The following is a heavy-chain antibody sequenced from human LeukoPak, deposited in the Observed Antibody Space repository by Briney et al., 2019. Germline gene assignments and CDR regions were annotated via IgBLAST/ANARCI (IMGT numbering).Heavy chain of an antibody. Sequence: GGSLRLSCAASGFTFSNYWMSWVRQAPGKGLEWVANIKEDGTEKYYVDSVKGRFTISRDNAKNSLYLQMASLRAEDTAVYYCAKYYYISGTYQAFGYWGQGTLVTVSS. D-gene: IGHD3-10*01. CDR3: AKYYYISGTYQAFGY. CDR1: GFTFSNYW. CDR2: IKEDGTEK. V-gene: IGHV3-7*02. J-gene: IGHJ4*02.